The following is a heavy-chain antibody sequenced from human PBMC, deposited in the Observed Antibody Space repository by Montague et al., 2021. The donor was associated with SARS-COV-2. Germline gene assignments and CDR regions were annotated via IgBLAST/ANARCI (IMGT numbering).Heavy chain of an antibody. CDR1: GFTFNDYY. V-gene: IGHV3-11*01. CDR2: ISSGSSTI. J-gene: IGHJ4*02. Sequence: SLRLSCAASGFTFNDYYMSWIRQAPGKGLEWISYISSGSSTIYYADSVQGRFTISRDNAKKSLYLQMNSLRVEDTAVYYCAREWDLILDSWGQGTLVTVSS. CDR3: AREWDLILDS. D-gene: IGHD1-26*01.